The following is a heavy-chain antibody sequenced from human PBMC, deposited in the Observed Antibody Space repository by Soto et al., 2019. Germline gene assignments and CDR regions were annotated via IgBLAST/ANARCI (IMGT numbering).Heavy chain of an antibody. V-gene: IGHV4-34*01. CDR3: ARGHVLLWFGEPLYWYFDL. CDR2: INHSGST. CDR1: GGSFSVYY. D-gene: IGHD3-10*01. Sequence: SDTLSLTCAVYGGSFSVYYWSWIRQPPGKGLEWIGEINHSGSTNYNPSLKSRVTISVDTSKNQFSLKLSSVTAADTAVYYCARGHVLLWFGEPLYWYFDLWGRGTLVTVSS. J-gene: IGHJ2*01.